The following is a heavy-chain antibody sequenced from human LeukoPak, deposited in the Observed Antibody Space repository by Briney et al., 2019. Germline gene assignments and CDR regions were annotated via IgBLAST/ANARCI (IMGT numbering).Heavy chain of an antibody. CDR1: GFTVSSNY. Sequence: GSLRLSCAASGFTVSSNYMSWVRQAPGKGLEWVSVIYSGGSTYYADSVKGRFTISRDNSKNTLYLQMNSLRAEDTAVYYCARTTVDYYYYYYGMDVWGQGTTVTVSS. CDR3: ARTTVDYYYYYYGMDV. J-gene: IGHJ6*02. V-gene: IGHV3-53*01. D-gene: IGHD4-23*01. CDR2: IYSGGST.